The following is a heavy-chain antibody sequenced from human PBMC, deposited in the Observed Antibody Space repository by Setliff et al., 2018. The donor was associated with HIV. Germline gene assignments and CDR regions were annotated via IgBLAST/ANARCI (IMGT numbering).Heavy chain of an antibody. D-gene: IGHD2-21*01. CDR1: GGAFSGYY. V-gene: IGHV4-34*01. CDR3: TRAQIAAPRPFDI. CDR2: VNHKGVA. Sequence: PSETLSLTCAVYGGAFSGYYWTWIRQSPGRGLEWIGEVNHKGVANYSPSLMRRATISADASKNQFSLRLSSVTAADTALYFCTRAQIAAPRPFDIWGHGTMVTVSS. J-gene: IGHJ3*02.